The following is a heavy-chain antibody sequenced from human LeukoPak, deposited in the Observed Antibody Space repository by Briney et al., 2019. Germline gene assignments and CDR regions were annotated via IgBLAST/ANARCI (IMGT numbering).Heavy chain of an antibody. J-gene: IGHJ4*02. D-gene: IGHD5-18*01. Sequence: SQTLSLTCAISGDSFSSKSSAWNWLRQSPSRGLEWLGRTYYRCTWYNEYAVSVKSRITINPDTSNNQFSLQLTSVTPEDTAVYYCARNTAMIDYWGQGTLVTVSS. CDR3: ARNTAMIDY. V-gene: IGHV6-1*01. CDR2: TYYRCTWYN. CDR1: GDSFSSKSSA.